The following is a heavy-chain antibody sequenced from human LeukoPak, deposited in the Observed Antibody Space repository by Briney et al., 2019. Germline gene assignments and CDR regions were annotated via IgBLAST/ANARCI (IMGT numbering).Heavy chain of an antibody. CDR3: ARGEYSSSWCPFDY. V-gene: IGHV1-8*03. D-gene: IGHD6-13*01. Sequence: GASVKVSCKASGYTFTSYDINWVRQATGQGLEWMGWMSPNSGNTGYAQKFQGRVTITRNTSISTAYMELSSLRSEDTAVYYCARGEYSSSWCPFDYWGQGTLVTVSS. CDR1: GYTFTSYD. CDR2: MSPNSGNT. J-gene: IGHJ4*02.